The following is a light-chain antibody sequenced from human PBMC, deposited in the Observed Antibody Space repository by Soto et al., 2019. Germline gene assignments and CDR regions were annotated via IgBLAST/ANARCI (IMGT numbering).Light chain of an antibody. CDR3: QQYNSYPWT. V-gene: IGKV1-5*03. J-gene: IGKJ1*01. CDR2: KAS. CDR1: QSISSW. Sequence: DIQMTQSPSTLSASVGDRVTITFRSSQSISSWLAWYQQKPGKAPKLLIYKASSLESGVPSRFSGSGSGTEITLTISSLQPDDFATYYCQQYNSYPWTFGQGTKVDIK.